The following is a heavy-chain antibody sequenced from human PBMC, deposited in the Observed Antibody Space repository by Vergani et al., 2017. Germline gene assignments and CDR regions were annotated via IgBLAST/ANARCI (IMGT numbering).Heavy chain of an antibody. CDR1: GDSMNTYY. D-gene: IGHD2-15*01. CDR3: AKEGGGYCSGGTCYPEY. J-gene: IGHJ4*02. CDR2: IYDRGDT. Sequence: QVQLQESGPGLVKPSETLSLTCSVSGDSMNTYYWTWIRQPPGKGLEWIGYIYDRGDTKYNPSLKSRVTMSLDTSKNQFSLKLSSVTAADTAVYYCAKEGGGYCSGGTCYPEYWGQGTLVIVSS. V-gene: IGHV4-59*12.